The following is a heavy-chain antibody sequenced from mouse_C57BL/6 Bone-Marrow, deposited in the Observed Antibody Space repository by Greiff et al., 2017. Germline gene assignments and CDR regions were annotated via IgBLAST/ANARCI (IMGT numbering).Heavy chain of an antibody. J-gene: IGHJ2*01. D-gene: IGHD4-1*01. V-gene: IGHV1-55*01. CDR3: ARSGPLGRSFDY. CDR2: IYPTSGRT. CDR1: GYTFTSYW. Sequence: QVQLQQPGAELVKPGASVKMSCKASGYTFTSYWMTWVKQRPGQGLEWIGDIYPTSGRTNYNEKFKSKAILTVDTSSNTAYMQLSSLPSEYSAVFYCARSGPLGRSFDYWGQGTTLTVSS.